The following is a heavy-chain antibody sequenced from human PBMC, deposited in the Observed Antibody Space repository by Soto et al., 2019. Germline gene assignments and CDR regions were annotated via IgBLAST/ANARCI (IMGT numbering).Heavy chain of an antibody. CDR1: GFTFSSYW. Sequence: GGSLRLSCAASGFTFSSYWMSWVRQAPGKGLEWVANIKQDGSEKYYVDSVKGRFTISRDNAKNSLYLQMNSLRAEDTAVYYCARGKDYSNYLGYYYYYMDVWGKGTTVTVSS. CDR2: IKQDGSEK. D-gene: IGHD4-4*01. CDR3: ARGKDYSNYLGYYYYYMDV. J-gene: IGHJ6*03. V-gene: IGHV3-7*01.